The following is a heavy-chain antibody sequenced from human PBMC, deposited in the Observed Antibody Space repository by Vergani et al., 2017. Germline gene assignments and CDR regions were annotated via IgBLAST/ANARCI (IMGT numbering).Heavy chain of an antibody. D-gene: IGHD6-25*01. Sequence: QLQLQESGPGLVKPSQTLSLTCAVSGRSISSGDHCWTWIRQRPGKGLEWIGYIFYSGTTYDNPSLRSRLTISVDTSQNQFSLKLRSVTAADTAVYYCARVDTQVPATSHFYYMDVWGKGTTVVVSS. J-gene: IGHJ6*03. CDR1: GRSISSGDHC. V-gene: IGHV4-31*11. CDR2: IFYSGTT. CDR3: ARVDTQVPATSHFYYMDV.